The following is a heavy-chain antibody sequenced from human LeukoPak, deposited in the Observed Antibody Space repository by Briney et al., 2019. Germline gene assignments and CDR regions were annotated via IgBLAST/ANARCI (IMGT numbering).Heavy chain of an antibody. J-gene: IGHJ3*02. D-gene: IGHD3-10*01. Sequence: SETLSLTCTVSGGSISSGGYYWSWIRQPPGKGLEWIGYIYHSGSTYYNPSLKSRVTISVDGSKNQFSLKLSSVTAADTAVCYCARSQGAGVAFDIWGQGTMVTVSS. V-gene: IGHV4-30-2*01. CDR2: IYHSGST. CDR3: ARSQGAGVAFDI. CDR1: GGSISSGGYY.